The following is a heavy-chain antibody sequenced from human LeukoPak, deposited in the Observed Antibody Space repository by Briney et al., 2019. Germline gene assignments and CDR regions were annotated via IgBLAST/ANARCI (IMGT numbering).Heavy chain of an antibody. Sequence: PSETLSLTCTVSGGSISSSSYYWGWIRQPPGKGLEWIGSIYYSGSTYYNPSLKSRVTISVDTSKNQFSLELSSVTAADTAVYYCTRQRYCTDGVCYIGSFDYWGQGTLVTVSS. CDR1: GGSISSSSYY. CDR2: IYYSGST. J-gene: IGHJ4*02. V-gene: IGHV4-39*01. D-gene: IGHD2-8*01. CDR3: TRQRYCTDGVCYIGSFDY.